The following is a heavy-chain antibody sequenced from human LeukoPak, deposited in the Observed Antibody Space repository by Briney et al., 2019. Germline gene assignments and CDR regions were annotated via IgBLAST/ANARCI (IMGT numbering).Heavy chain of an antibody. D-gene: IGHD3-22*01. J-gene: IGHJ4*02. CDR3: ARLSGYSSGHYYSDY. Sequence: SETLSLTCTVSGGSISSDYWSWIRQPPGKGLEWIGYIYYRGSTNYNPSLKSRVTISVDTSKNQFSLELSSVTAADTAVYYCARLSGYSSGHYYSDYWGQGTLVTVSS. CDR2: IYYRGST. V-gene: IGHV4-59*01. CDR1: GGSISSDY.